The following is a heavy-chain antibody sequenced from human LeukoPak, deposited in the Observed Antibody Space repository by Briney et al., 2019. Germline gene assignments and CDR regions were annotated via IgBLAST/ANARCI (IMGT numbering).Heavy chain of an antibody. CDR3: AKPGRGIAARNWFDP. Sequence: SETLSLTCAVYGVSFSGYYWSWIRQPPGKGLEWIGEINHSGSTNYNPSLKSRVTISVDTSKNQFSLKLSSVTAADTAVYYCAKPGRGIAARNWFDPWGQGTLVTVSS. J-gene: IGHJ5*02. D-gene: IGHD6-25*01. CDR2: INHSGST. CDR1: GVSFSGYY. V-gene: IGHV4-34*01.